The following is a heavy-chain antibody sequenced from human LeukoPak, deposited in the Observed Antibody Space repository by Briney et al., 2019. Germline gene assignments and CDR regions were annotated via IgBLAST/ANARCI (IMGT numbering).Heavy chain of an antibody. D-gene: IGHD4-23*01. V-gene: IGHV1-2*02. CDR3: ATGAPYGGNSMDP. J-gene: IGHJ5*02. CDR1: GYTFTSYG. CDR2: INPSSGGT. Sequence: ASVKVSCKASGYTFTSYGISWVRQAPGQGLEWMGCINPSSGGTKYAQKFQGRVTMTRDTSISTAYMEVSRLRSDDTAVYYCATGAPYGGNSMDPWGQGTLVTVSS.